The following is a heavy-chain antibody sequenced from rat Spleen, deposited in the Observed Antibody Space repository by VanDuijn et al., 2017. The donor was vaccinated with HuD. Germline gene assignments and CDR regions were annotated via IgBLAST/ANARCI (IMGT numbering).Heavy chain of an antibody. D-gene: IGHD1-11*01. CDR2: IWSNGGT. V-gene: IGHV2-47*01. J-gene: IGHJ4*01. CDR1: GLSLTSNS. Sequence: QVQLKESGPGLVQPSQTLSLTCTVSGLSLTSNSVSWIRQPPGKGLEWMGVIWSNGGTDYNSAIKSRLSISRDTSKSQVFLKMNSLQTEDTAMYFCARGEQVRHYVMDAWGQGASVTVSS. CDR3: ARGEQVRHYVMDA.